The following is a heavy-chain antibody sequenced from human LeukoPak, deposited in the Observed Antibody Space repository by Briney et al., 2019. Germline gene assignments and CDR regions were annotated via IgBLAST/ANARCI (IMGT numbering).Heavy chain of an antibody. J-gene: IGHJ5*02. D-gene: IGHD3-10*01. V-gene: IGHV3-30*02. Sequence: GGSLRLSCAASGFTFSSYGMHWVRQPPGKGLEWVAFIRYDGSEQYYADSVKGRFTISRDSSKNTLWLQMSSLRAEDTAVYYCAKDLMRDRWFGESWGQGTLVTVSS. CDR2: IRYDGSEQ. CDR3: AKDLMRDRWFGES. CDR1: GFTFSSYG.